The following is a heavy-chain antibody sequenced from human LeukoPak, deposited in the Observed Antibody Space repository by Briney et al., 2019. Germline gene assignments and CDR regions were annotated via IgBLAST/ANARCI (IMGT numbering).Heavy chain of an antibody. J-gene: IGHJ5*02. V-gene: IGHV3-23*01. CDR2: IIGSGGST. Sequence: PGGSLRLSCAASGFTFTNYAMTWVSQAPGKGMEWVSTIIGSGGSTDYADSVKGRFTISRDNSKDTLFLQMDSLRVEDTAVYYCATFCSGGDCYSFAPWGQGTLVTVSS. D-gene: IGHD2-15*01. CDR1: GFTFTNYA. CDR3: ATFCSGGDCYSFAP.